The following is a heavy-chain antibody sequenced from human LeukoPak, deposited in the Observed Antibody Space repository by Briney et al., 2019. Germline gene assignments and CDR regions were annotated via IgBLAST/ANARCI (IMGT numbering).Heavy chain of an antibody. D-gene: IGHD2-2*02. CDR3: ARPLGYCSSTSCYRDC. V-gene: IGHV3-30*02. Sequence: PGGSLRLSCAASGFTFITYGMHWVRQAPGKGLEWVAFIRHDGSNKYYADSVKGRFTISRDNSKNSLYLQMNSLRAEDTAVYYCARPLGYCSSTSCYRDCWGQGTLVTVSS. CDR1: GFTFITYG. CDR2: IRHDGSNK. J-gene: IGHJ4*02.